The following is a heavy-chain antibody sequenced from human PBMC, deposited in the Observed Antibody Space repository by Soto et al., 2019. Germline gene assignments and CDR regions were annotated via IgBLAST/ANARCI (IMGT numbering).Heavy chain of an antibody. J-gene: IGHJ6*02. CDR2: IYHSGST. CDR1: GGSISSSNW. D-gene: IGHD1-26*01. CDR3: ARVSGSYYYGMDV. Sequence: QVQLQESGPGLVKPSGTLSLTCAVSGGSISSSNWWSWVRQPPGKGLEWIGEIYHSGSTNYNPSLKSRVTISVDKSKNLFSLRLTSVTAADTAVYYCARVSGSYYYGMDVWGQGTTVTVSS. V-gene: IGHV4-4*02.